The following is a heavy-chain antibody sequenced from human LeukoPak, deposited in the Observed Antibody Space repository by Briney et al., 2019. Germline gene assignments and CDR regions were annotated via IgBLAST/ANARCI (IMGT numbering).Heavy chain of an antibody. Sequence: ASVKVSCKASGYTFTSYDINWVRQATGQGLEWMGWMNPNSGNTGYAQKFQGRVTMTEDTSTDTAYMELSSLRSEDTAVYYCATDVSVRLTHPIFDYWGQGTLVTVSS. J-gene: IGHJ4*02. CDR3: ATDVSVRLTHPIFDY. CDR2: MNPNSGNT. D-gene: IGHD6-25*01. V-gene: IGHV1-8*01. CDR1: GYTFTSYD.